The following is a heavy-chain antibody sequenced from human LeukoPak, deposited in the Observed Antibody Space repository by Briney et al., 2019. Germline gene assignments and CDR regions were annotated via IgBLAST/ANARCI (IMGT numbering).Heavy chain of an antibody. Sequence: PGGSLRLSCAASGFTFSSYALNWVRQAPGRGLEWVSAVSGSGVTTYYADSVKGRFTISRDNSKDTLYLQMNSLRAEDTAVYYCAKDRGPFDYWGQGTLVTVSS. V-gene: IGHV3-23*01. D-gene: IGHD3/OR15-3a*01. CDR2: VSGSGVTT. J-gene: IGHJ4*02. CDR1: GFTFSSYA. CDR3: AKDRGPFDY.